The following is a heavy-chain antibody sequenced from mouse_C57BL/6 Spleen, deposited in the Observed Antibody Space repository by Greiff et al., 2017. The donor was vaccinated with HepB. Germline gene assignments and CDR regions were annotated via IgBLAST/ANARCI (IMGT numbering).Heavy chain of an antibody. D-gene: IGHD1-1*01. V-gene: IGHV1-82*01. J-gene: IGHJ3*01. CDR1: GYAFSSSW. CDR2: IYPGDGDT. Sequence: QVQLQQSGPELVKPGASVKISCKASGYAFSSSWMNWVKQRPGKGLEWIGRIYPGDGDTNYNGKFKGKATLTADKSSSTAYMQLSSLTSEDSAVYFCARETVVAPFADWGQGTLVTVSA. CDR3: ARETVVAPFAD.